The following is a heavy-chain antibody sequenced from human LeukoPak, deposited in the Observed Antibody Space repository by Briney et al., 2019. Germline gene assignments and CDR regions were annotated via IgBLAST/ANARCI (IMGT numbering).Heavy chain of an antibody. CDR3: ARDSLGYWYFDL. J-gene: IGHJ2*01. V-gene: IGHV4-39*07. Sequence: SGTLSLTCTVSGGSISSSSYYWGWIRQPPGKGLEWIGSIYYSGSTNYNPSLKSRVTISVDRSKNQFSLKLSSVTAADTAVYYCARDSLGYWYFDLWGRGTLVTVSS. D-gene: IGHD7-27*01. CDR1: GGSISSSSYY. CDR2: IYYSGST.